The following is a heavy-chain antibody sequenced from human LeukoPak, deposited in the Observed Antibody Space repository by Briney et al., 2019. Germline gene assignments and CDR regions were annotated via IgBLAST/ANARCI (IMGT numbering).Heavy chain of an antibody. CDR2: INQDGSVE. CDR3: AKLLGDVTTFDY. J-gene: IGHJ4*02. D-gene: IGHD4-11*01. CDR1: GFTFSRSW. V-gene: IGHV3-7*01. Sequence: GESLRLSCAGSGFTFSRSWVTWVRQAAGKGLEWVASINQDGSVEHYMDSVKGRFTISRDNAENSLYLQMNSLRAEDTAVYYCAKLLGDVTTFDYWGQGTLVTVSS.